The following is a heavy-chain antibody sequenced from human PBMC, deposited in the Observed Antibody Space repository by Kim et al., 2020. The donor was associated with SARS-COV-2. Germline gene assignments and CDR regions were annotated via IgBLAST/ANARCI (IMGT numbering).Heavy chain of an antibody. CDR2: FDPEDAET. J-gene: IGHJ6*02. CDR3: ATAPAVAGTPNDYYYYYGMDV. CDR1: GYTLIELS. Sequence: ASVKVSCKVSGYTLIELSMHWVRQAPGKGFEWMGGFDPEDAETIYAQKFQGRVTMTEDTSTDTAYMELSSLRSEDTAVYYCATAPAVAGTPNDYYYYYGMDVWGQGTTVTVSS. V-gene: IGHV1-24*01. D-gene: IGHD6-19*01.